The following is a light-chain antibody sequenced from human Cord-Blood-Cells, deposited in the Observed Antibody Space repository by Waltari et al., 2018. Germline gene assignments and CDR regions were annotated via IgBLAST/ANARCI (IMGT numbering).Light chain of an antibody. J-gene: IGLJ3*02. V-gene: IGLV2-23*01. CDR2: AGS. CDR3: CSYAGSSTLV. CDR1: SSDVGGYNL. Sequence: QSALTQPASVSGSPGPSITISCTGTSSDVGGYNLVPWYQQHPGKAPKLMIYAGSKRPSGVSNRFSGSKSGNTASLTISGLQAEDEADYYCCSYAGSSTLVFGGGTKLTVL.